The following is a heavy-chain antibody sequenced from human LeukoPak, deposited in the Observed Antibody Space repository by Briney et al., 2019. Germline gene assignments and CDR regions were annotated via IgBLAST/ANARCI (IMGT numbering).Heavy chain of an antibody. Sequence: GGSLRLSCAGPGFIFGRYYMSWIRQAPGKGLEWIAYISHNADTIYYADSVKGRFTISRDNDKNSLFLEMENLRADDTAVYYCAKAVHLDSWGQGTLVTVSS. CDR3: AKAVHLDS. J-gene: IGHJ4*02. CDR2: ISHNADTI. V-gene: IGHV3-11*04. CDR1: GFIFGRYY.